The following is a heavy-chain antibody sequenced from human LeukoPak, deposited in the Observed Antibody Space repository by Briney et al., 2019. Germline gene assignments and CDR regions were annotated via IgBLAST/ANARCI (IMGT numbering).Heavy chain of an antibody. Sequence: SETLSLTCTVSGGSISSSSYSWGWIRQPPGKGLEWIGSIYYSGSTNYNLSLKSRVTISIDKSKKQFSLKLISVTAADTAIYYCARVGGMTTINNAAFDIWGQGTMVTVSS. V-gene: IGHV4-39*07. CDR1: GGSISSSSYS. CDR2: IYYSGST. D-gene: IGHD5-24*01. CDR3: ARVGGMTTINNAAFDI. J-gene: IGHJ3*02.